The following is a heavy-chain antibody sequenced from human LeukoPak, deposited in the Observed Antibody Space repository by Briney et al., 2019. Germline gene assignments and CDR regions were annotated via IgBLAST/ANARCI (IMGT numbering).Heavy chain of an antibody. Sequence: GGSLRLSCAASGFTFSSYAMHWVRRAPGKGLEYVSGISTNGGSTFYANSVKGRFTISRDNSKNTLFLQMGSLRAEDMALYYCARGGTYSGSSLGDYWGQGTLVTVSS. J-gene: IGHJ4*02. CDR1: GFTFSSYA. V-gene: IGHV3-64*01. CDR2: ISTNGGST. CDR3: ARGGTYSGSSLGDY. D-gene: IGHD6-6*01.